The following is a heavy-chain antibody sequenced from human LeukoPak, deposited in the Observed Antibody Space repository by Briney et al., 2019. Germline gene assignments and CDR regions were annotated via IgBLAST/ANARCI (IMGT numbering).Heavy chain of an antibody. D-gene: IGHD2-2*03. V-gene: IGHV4-39*01. CDR3: ARHGSTDYFDY. Sequence: PSETLSLTCAVSGGSISSTTSYWGWIRQPPGKGLEWIGRIYYSGSTFYNPSLKSRVTISVDASKNQLSLRLSSVTAADTAVYYCARHGSTDYFDYWGQGTLVTVSS. CDR2: IYYSGST. CDR1: GGSISSTTSY. J-gene: IGHJ4*02.